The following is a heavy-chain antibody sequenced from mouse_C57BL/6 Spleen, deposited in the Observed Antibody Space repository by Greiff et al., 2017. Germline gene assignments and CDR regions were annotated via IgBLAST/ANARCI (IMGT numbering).Heavy chain of an antibody. CDR2: ISYDGNN. Sequence: DVQLQESGPGLVKPSQSLSLTCSVTGYSITSGSYWNCIRQFPGNKLEWMGYISYDGNNNYNPSLKNRIAITRDTSKNQFFLKLNAVTTEDTATCYCARGATYAMDYWGQGTSVTVSS. CDR1: GYSITSGSY. V-gene: IGHV3-6*01. CDR3: ARGATYAMDY. J-gene: IGHJ4*01. D-gene: IGHD6-1*01.